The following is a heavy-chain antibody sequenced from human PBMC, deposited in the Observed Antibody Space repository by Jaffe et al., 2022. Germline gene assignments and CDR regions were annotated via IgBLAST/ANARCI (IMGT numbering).Heavy chain of an antibody. Sequence: QVQLVQSGAEVKKPGASVKVSCKASGYTFTGYYMHWVRQAPGQGLEWMGWINPNSGGTNYAQKFQGRVTMTRDTSISTAYMELSRLRSDDTAVYYCARDNPPVWGDTGPGPWPSANCRFDPWGQGTLVTVSS. CDR1: GYTFTGYY. J-gene: IGHJ5*02. CDR2: INPNSGGT. D-gene: IGHD3-16*01. V-gene: IGHV1-2*02. CDR3: ARDNPPVWGDTGPGPWPSANCRFDP.